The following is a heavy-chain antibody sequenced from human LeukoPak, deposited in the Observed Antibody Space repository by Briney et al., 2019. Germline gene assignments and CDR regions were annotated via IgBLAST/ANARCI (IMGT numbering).Heavy chain of an antibody. CDR2: SIPICGTA. Sequence: SVKVSCKASGGTFSSYAISWVRQAPGQGLEWMGGSIPICGTANYAQKFQGRVTITADESTSTAYMELSSLRSEDTAVYYCASRIITMVRGVDYYYGMDVWGQGTTVTVSS. J-gene: IGHJ6*02. V-gene: IGHV1-69*13. D-gene: IGHD3-10*01. CDR3: ASRIITMVRGVDYYYGMDV. CDR1: GGTFSSYA.